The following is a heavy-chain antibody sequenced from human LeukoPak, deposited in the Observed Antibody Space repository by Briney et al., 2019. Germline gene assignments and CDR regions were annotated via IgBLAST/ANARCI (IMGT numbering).Heavy chain of an antibody. J-gene: IGHJ5*02. CDR1: GFTFSSYA. V-gene: IGHV3-23*01. CDR3: AKDQVVVAATGFDP. Sequence: GGSLRLSCAASGFTFSSYAMSSVRQAPGKGLEWVSAINGSRGSTYYADSVKDRFTISRDNSKNTLYLQMNSLRAEDTGVYYCAKDQVVVAATGFDPWGQGTLVTVSS. D-gene: IGHD2-15*01. CDR2: INGSRGST.